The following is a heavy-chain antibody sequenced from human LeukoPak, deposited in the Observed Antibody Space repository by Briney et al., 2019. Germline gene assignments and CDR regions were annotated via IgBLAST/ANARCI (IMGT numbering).Heavy chain of an antibody. Sequence: PSETLSLTCTVSGGSTSSYYWSWIRQPPGKGLEWIGYIYYSGSTNYNPSLKSRVTISVDTSKNQFSLKLSSVTAADTAVYYCARGLRWAQGDYRYFDLWGRGTLVTVSS. CDR3: ARGLRWAQGDYRYFDL. V-gene: IGHV4-59*01. CDR2: IYYSGST. J-gene: IGHJ2*01. D-gene: IGHD4-23*01. CDR1: GGSTSSYY.